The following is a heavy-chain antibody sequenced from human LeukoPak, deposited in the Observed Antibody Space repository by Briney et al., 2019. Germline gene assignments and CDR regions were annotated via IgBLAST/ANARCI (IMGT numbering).Heavy chain of an antibody. J-gene: IGHJ6*02. CDR3: ARDGIVVVPAGPYYYYGMDV. Sequence: AXVKVSCKASGYTFTCYYMHWVRQAPGQGLEWMGWINPNSGGTNYAQKFQGWVTMTRDTSISTAYMELSRLRSDDTAVYYCARDGIVVVPAGPYYYYGMDVWGQGTTVTVSS. CDR2: INPNSGGT. V-gene: IGHV1-2*04. CDR1: GYTFTCYY. D-gene: IGHD2-2*01.